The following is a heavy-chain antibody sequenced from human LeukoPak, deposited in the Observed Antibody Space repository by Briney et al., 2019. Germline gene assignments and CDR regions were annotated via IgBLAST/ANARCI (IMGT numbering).Heavy chain of an antibody. CDR3: ARLAGSSSSDY. CDR1: GGSISTDY. Sequence: SETLSLTCTVSGGSISTDYWSWIWQPPGKGLEWIGYIYSSGSTNYNPSLKSRVTISVDTSKNQFSLKLNSVTAADTAVYYCARLAGSSSSDYWGQGTLVTVSS. CDR2: IYSSGST. V-gene: IGHV4-4*09. D-gene: IGHD6-6*01. J-gene: IGHJ4*02.